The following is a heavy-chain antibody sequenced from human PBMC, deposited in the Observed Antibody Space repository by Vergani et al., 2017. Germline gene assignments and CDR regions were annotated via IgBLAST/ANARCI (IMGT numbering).Heavy chain of an antibody. J-gene: IGHJ3*02. V-gene: IGHV3-33*01. D-gene: IGHD3-3*01. Sequence: QVQLVESGGGVVQPGRSLRLSCAASGFTFSSYGMHWVRQAPGKGLEWVAVIWYDGSNKYYADSVKGRFTISRDNSKNTLYLQMNSLRAEDTAVYYCARDYDLWSGYVVPFDIWGQGTMVTVAS. CDR2: IWYDGSNK. CDR1: GFTFSSYG. CDR3: ARDYDLWSGYVVPFDI.